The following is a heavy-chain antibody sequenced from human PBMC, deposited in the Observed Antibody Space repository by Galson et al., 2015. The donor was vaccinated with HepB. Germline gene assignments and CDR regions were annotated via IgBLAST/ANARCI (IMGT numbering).Heavy chain of an antibody. Sequence: SLRLSCAACGFTFSSYSMLWARQAPGKGPEWVSYISSSSSTIYYADSVKGRFTISRDNAKNSLYLQMNSLRDEDTAVYYCARGFPADSREYQLPWGWFDPWGQGTLVTVSS. J-gene: IGHJ5*02. CDR3: ARGFPADSREYQLPWGWFDP. CDR2: ISSSSSTI. D-gene: IGHD2-2*01. V-gene: IGHV3-48*02. CDR1: GFTFSSYS.